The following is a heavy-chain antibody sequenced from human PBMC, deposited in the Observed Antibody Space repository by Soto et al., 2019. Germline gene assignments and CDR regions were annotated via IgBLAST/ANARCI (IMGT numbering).Heavy chain of an antibody. J-gene: IGHJ4*02. Sequence: GGSLRLSCAASGFTFSRSAMHWVRHAPGKGLEWVALIWYDGNIQYYADSVRGRFTISRDNSKNALYLQMNSLRAEDTAVYYCAKGIRWFGEFDYWGQGTLVTVSS. D-gene: IGHD3-10*01. CDR3: AKGIRWFGEFDY. CDR1: GFTFSRSA. V-gene: IGHV3-33*06. CDR2: IWYDGNIQ.